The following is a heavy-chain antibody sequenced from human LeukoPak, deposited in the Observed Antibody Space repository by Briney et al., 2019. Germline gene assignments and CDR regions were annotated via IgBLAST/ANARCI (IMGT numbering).Heavy chain of an antibody. CDR1: GFTVSSNY. Sequence: GGSLRLSCAASGFTVSSNYMSWVRQAPGKGLEWVSYISSSGSTIYYADSVKGRFTISRDNAKNSLYLQMNSLRAEDTAVYYCARLSYYYYYMDVWGKGTTVTVSS. CDR2: ISSSGSTI. D-gene: IGHD3-16*02. J-gene: IGHJ6*03. CDR3: ARLSYYYYYMDV. V-gene: IGHV3-11*01.